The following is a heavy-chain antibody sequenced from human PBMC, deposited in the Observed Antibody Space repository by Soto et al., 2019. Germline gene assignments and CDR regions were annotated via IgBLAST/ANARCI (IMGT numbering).Heavy chain of an antibody. CDR2: IIPILGIA. V-gene: IGHV1-69*02. D-gene: IGHD3-22*01. CDR3: ARAPREKGGYYQYYFDY. Sequence: ASVKVSCKASGGTFSSYTISWVRQAPGQGLEWMGRIIPILGIANYAQKFQGRVTITADKSTSTAYMELSSLRSEDTAVYYCARAPREKGGYYQYYFDYWGQGTLVTVSS. CDR1: GGTFSSYT. J-gene: IGHJ4*02.